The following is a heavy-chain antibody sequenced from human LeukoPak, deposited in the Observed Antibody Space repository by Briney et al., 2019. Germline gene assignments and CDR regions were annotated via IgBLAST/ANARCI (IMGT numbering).Heavy chain of an antibody. J-gene: IGHJ4*02. CDR1: GFTFSRYA. Sequence: GGSPRLSCAASGFTFSRYALNWARQAPGKGLEWVSTVSVSGGSTYYADSVKGRFTISRDNSENTLYLQMNSLRAEDTAVYYCAKDVKAGSGDYYFDYWGQGTLVTVSS. V-gene: IGHV3-23*01. D-gene: IGHD3-3*01. CDR3: AKDVKAGSGDYYFDY. CDR2: VSVSGGST.